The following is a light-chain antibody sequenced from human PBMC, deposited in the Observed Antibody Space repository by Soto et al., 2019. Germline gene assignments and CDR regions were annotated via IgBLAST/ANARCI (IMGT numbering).Light chain of an antibody. CDR3: QQYGSSPWT. CDR2: GAS. J-gene: IGKJ1*01. CDR1: QSVSSNY. V-gene: IGKV3-20*01. Sequence: ESVLTQSPGALSLSPGERATLSCRASQSVSSNYLAWFQQKPGQAPRVLIYGASGRATGIPDRFSGSGSGTDFTLTISRLEPEDFAVYYCQQYGSSPWTFGQGTKV.